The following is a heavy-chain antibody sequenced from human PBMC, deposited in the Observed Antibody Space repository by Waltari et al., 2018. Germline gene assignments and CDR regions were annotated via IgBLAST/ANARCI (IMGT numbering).Heavy chain of an antibody. CDR2: INRGGNS. J-gene: IGHJ1*01. CDR3: ARAEQGGSAVGPDFQH. Sequence: QVHLQQWGAGLLKPSETLSLTCAAYGGPFSGYYWAWLRQPPGKGPEWLGEINRGGNSNLNPSLKSRVIMSVDTSKNQVFLKLTSVTAADTAVYYCARAEQGGSAVGPDFQHWGQGTLVTVSS. V-gene: IGHV4-34*01. D-gene: IGHD1-26*01. CDR1: GGPFSGYY.